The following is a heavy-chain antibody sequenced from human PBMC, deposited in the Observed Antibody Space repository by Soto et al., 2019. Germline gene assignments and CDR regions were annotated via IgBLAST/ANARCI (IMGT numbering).Heavy chain of an antibody. D-gene: IGHD3-3*01. J-gene: IGHJ6*01. CDR2: ISAYNGNT. V-gene: IGHV1-18*01. Sequence: VSVKVSWKSSGYTFTRDRSSWLRQAPGQGLEWMGWISAYNGNTNYAQKLQGRVTMTTDTSTSTAYMELRSLRSDDTAVYYCARGPPVYYDFWSGYLDYYYYYGMDVWGQGTTVTVSP. CDR1: GYTFTRDR. CDR3: ARGPPVYYDFWSGYLDYYYYYGMDV.